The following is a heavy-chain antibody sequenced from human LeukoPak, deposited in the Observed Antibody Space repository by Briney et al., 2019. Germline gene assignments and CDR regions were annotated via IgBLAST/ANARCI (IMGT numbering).Heavy chain of an antibody. J-gene: IGHJ4*02. CDR1: GGSITIYS. Sequence: SETPSLTRVLSGGSITIYSWSWIRHPPREGRESMWYIYYSGSTNYNTSLKSRVNISVDTSKNQFSLKLSSVTAADTAVYYCARGGEDGYNLLTFDYWGQGTLVTVSS. CDR2: IYYSGST. V-gene: IGHV4-59*08. D-gene: IGHD5-24*01. CDR3: ARGGEDGYNLLTFDY.